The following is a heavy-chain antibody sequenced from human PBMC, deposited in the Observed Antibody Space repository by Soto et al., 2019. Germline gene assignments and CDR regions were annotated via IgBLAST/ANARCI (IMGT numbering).Heavy chain of an antibody. D-gene: IGHD6-13*01. Sequence: QVQLVESGGGLVKPGGSLRLSCAASGFTFSDYYMSWIRQAPGKGLEWVSYISSSGSTIYYADSVKGRFTISRDNAKKSLYLQMNSLRAEDTAVYYCARDKTSSWYKYYYYYGMDVWGQGTTVTVSS. CDR3: ARDKTSSWYKYYYYYGMDV. J-gene: IGHJ6*02. CDR1: GFTFSDYY. CDR2: ISSSGSTI. V-gene: IGHV3-11*01.